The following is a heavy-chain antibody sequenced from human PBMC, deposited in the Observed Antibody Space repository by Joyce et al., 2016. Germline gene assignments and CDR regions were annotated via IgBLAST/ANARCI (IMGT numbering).Heavy chain of an antibody. D-gene: IGHD2-8*02. Sequence: QVQLQESGPGLVKPSETLSLTCTVSGDSITNFYWGRIRQPPGKGLEWIGYIYYTGSVNYNPSLKSRGTISVDTSKNQFSLKLTSVTAADTAVYYCARALYCAGDVCYDGGDWYDPWGQGTLVTVSS. J-gene: IGHJ5*02. V-gene: IGHV4-59*01. CDR1: GDSITNFY. CDR2: IYYTGSV. CDR3: ARALYCAGDVCYDGGDWYDP.